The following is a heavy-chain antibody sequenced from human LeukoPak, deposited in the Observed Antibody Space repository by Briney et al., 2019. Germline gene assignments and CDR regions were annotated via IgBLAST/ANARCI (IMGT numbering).Heavy chain of an antibody. Sequence: SETLSLTCTVSGGSLSISSYSWGWIRQPPGKGLEWIGSMYYSGSTYYNPSLKSRVTISVDTSKNQFSLKLSSVTAADTAVYYCARAYYDIPYYFDYWGQGTLVTVSS. V-gene: IGHV4-39*07. CDR1: GGSLSISSYS. J-gene: IGHJ4*02. D-gene: IGHD3-9*01. CDR2: MYYSGST. CDR3: ARAYYDIPYYFDY.